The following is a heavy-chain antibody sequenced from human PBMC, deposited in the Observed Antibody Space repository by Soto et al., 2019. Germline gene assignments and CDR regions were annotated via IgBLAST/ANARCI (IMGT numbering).Heavy chain of an antibody. Sequence: GASVKVSCKASGYTFTSYAMHWVRQAPGQRLEWMGWINAGNGNTKYSQKFQGRVTITRDTSASTAYMELSSLRSEDTAVYYCARAYIVATTSHGMDVWGQGTTVTV. CDR2: INAGNGNT. J-gene: IGHJ6*02. CDR1: GYTFTSYA. CDR3: ARAYIVATTSHGMDV. D-gene: IGHD5-12*01. V-gene: IGHV1-3*01.